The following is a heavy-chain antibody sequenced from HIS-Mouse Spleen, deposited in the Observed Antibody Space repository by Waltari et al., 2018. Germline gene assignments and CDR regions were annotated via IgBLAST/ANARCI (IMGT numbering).Heavy chain of an antibody. Sequence: QVQLVQSGAEVKKPGSSVKVSCKASGGHFSSYASRRVRQAHGQGLEWMGRIIPILGIANYAQKFQGRVTITADKSTSTAYMELSSLRSEDTAVYYCARDQLGSSSYYYYGMDVWGQGTTVTVSS. J-gene: IGHJ6*02. CDR2: IIPILGIA. CDR1: GGHFSSYA. D-gene: IGHD6-6*01. V-gene: IGHV1-69*04. CDR3: ARDQLGSSSYYYYGMDV.